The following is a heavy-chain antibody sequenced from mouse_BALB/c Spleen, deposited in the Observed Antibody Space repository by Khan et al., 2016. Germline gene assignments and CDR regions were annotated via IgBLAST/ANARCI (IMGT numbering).Heavy chain of an antibody. D-gene: IGHD2-10*01. Sequence: LVKTGASVKISCKASGYSFTGYYMHWVKQSHGKSLEWIGYISCYNGATSCNQKFKGKATFTVDTSSSTAYMQFNSLTSEDSAVYYCARAAYYGNYMDYWGQGTSVTVSS. CDR1: GYSFTGYY. V-gene: IGHV1S34*01. CDR3: ARAAYYGNYMDY. J-gene: IGHJ4*01. CDR2: ISCYNGAT.